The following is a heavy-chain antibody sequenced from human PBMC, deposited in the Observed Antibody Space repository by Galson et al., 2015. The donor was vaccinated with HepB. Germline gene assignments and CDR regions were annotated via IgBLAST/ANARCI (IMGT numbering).Heavy chain of an antibody. D-gene: IGHD2-2*01. V-gene: IGHV4-31*03. Sequence: TLSLTCTVSGGSISSGGYYWSWIRQHPGKGLEWIGYIYYSGSTYYNPSLKSRVTISVDTSKNQFSLKLSSVTAADTAVYYCARKGPAAHIGHAFDIWGQGTMVTVSS. CDR1: GGSISSGGYY. CDR2: IYYSGST. J-gene: IGHJ3*02. CDR3: ARKGPAAHIGHAFDI.